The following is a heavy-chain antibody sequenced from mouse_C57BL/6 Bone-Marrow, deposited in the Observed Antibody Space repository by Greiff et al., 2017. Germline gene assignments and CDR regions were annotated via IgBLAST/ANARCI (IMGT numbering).Heavy chain of an antibody. CDR2: IDPNSGGT. D-gene: IGHD1-1*01. CDR3: ARGGVLLRWPYCFDY. CDR1: GYTFTSYW. J-gene: IGHJ2*01. V-gene: IGHV1-72*01. Sequence: VQLQQPGAELVKPGASVKLSCKASGYTFTSYWMHWVKQRPGRGLEWIGRIDPNSGGTKYNEKFKGKATLTVDKPSSTAYMQLSSLASEDSAVYYCARGGVLLRWPYCFDYWGQGTTLTVSS.